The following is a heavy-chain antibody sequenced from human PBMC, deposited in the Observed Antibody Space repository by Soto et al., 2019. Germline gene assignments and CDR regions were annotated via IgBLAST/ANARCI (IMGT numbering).Heavy chain of an antibody. J-gene: IGHJ6*02. CDR3: ASTSYCNGSSCYSRHYYGMDV. Sequence: QVRLVQSGAEVKKPGSSVKVSCKVSGGTFSKYSLSWVRQTPGQGLEWMGGITPFVDTSNYAQRFLGRVTITAENSTNTAFWEVRGLKSEDTALYFCASTSYCNGSSCYSRHYYGMDVWGQGTTVTVSS. D-gene: IGHD2-21*01. V-gene: IGHV1-69*06. CDR2: ITPFVDTS. CDR1: GGTFSKYS.